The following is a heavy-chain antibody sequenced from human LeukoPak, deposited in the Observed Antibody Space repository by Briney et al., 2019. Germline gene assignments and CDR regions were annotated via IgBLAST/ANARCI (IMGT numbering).Heavy chain of an antibody. CDR1: GFTFRSYW. CDR2: INSDGSTT. V-gene: IGHV3-74*01. J-gene: IGHJ1*01. Sequence: GGSLRLSCAASGFTFRSYWMHWVRQAPGKGLVWVSRINSDGSTTNYADSVKGRFTISRDNAKNTLYLQMNSLRVEDTAVYYCARSIAVTGTNGVFQVWGQSTLVTVSS. D-gene: IGHD6-19*01. CDR3: ARSIAVTGTNGVFQV.